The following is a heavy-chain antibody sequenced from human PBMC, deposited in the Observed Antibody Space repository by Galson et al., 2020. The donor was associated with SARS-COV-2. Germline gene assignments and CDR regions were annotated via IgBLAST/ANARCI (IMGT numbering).Heavy chain of an antibody. CDR3: HGASSGWYEGIDY. CDR2: IYPDDSYT. Sequence: GESLKISCRTSGYSFTNYWIGWVRQMPGKGLEWMGIIYPDDSYTIYSPSFQGQVTISADKSISTAFLQWSSLKASDTAIYARHGASSGWYEGIDYWGQGTLVTVSS. CDR1: GYSFTNYW. J-gene: IGHJ4*02. D-gene: IGHD6-19*01. V-gene: IGHV5-51*01.